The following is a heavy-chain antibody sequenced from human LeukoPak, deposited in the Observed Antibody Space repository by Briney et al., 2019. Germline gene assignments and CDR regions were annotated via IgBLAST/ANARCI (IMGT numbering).Heavy chain of an antibody. Sequence: SETLSLTCTVSGGSISSSSYYWGWIRQPPGKGLEWIGSIYYSGSTYYNPSLKSRVTISVDTSKNQFSLKLSSVTAADTAVYYCAREPYYYGSGSYLPEYYYHYMDVWGKGTTVTISS. CDR2: IYYSGST. CDR1: GGSISSSSYY. V-gene: IGHV4-39*07. J-gene: IGHJ6*03. D-gene: IGHD3-10*01. CDR3: AREPYYYGSGSYLPEYYYHYMDV.